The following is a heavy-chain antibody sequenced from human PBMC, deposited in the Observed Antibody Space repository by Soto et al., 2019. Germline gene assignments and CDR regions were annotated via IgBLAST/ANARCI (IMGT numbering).Heavy chain of an antibody. CDR1: GFTFSSYS. Sequence: GGSLRLSCAASGFTFSSYSMNWVRQAPGKGLEWVSYISSSSTIYYADSVKGRFTISRDNAKNSLYLQMNSLRDEDTAVYYCARIGVGDGSYPEPWGQGTLVTVSS. D-gene: IGHD1-26*01. CDR3: ARIGVGDGSYPEP. J-gene: IGHJ4*02. V-gene: IGHV3-48*02. CDR2: ISSSSTI.